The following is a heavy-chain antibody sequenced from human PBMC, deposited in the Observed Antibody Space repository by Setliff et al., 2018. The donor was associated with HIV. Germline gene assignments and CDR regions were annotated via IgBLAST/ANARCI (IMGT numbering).Heavy chain of an antibody. V-gene: IGHV7-4-1*02. D-gene: IGHD3-10*01. CDR2: INTNTGNP. Sequence: ASVKVSCKASGYTFTSYAMNWVRQAPGQGLEWMGWINTNTGNPTYAQGFTGRFVFSLDTSVSTAYLQVSSLKAEDTAIYYCARQLLWFGESGLHMDVWGKGTTVTVLL. CDR1: GYTFTSYA. J-gene: IGHJ6*03. CDR3: ARQLLWFGESGLHMDV.